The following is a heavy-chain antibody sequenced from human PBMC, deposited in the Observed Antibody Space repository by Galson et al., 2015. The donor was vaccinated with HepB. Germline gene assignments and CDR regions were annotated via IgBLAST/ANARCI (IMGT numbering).Heavy chain of an antibody. Sequence: SLRLSCAASGFTFSSYAMSWVRQAPGKGLEWVSAISGSGGSTYYADSVKGRFTISRDNPKNTLYLQMNSLRAEDTAVYYCAKDWRHTIFGVAKYVFDYWGQGTLVTVSS. CDR1: GFTFSSYA. CDR3: AKDWRHTIFGVAKYVFDY. V-gene: IGHV3-23*01. CDR2: ISGSGGST. J-gene: IGHJ4*02. D-gene: IGHD3-3*01.